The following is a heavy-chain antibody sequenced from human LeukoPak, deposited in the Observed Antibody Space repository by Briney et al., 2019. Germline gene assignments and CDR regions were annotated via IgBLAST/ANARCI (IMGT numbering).Heavy chain of an antibody. J-gene: IGHJ4*02. V-gene: IGHV3-48*03. CDR3: ARDSIFGVVTRFDY. CDR2: ISSSGSTI. CDR1: GFTFSSYE. D-gene: IGHD3-3*01. Sequence: PGGSLRLSCAASGFTFSSYEMNWVRQAPGKGLEWVSYISSSGSTIYYADSVKGRFTISSDNAKNSLYLQMNSLRAEDTAVYYCARDSIFGVVTRFDYWGQGTLVTVSS.